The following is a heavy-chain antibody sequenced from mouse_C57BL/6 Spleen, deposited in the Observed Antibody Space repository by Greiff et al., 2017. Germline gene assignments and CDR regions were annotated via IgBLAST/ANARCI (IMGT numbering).Heavy chain of an antibody. CDR3: ARHYYGSSPFAY. D-gene: IGHD1-1*01. Sequence: QVQLQQPGAELVRPGSSVKLSCKASGYTFTSYWMDWVKQRPGQGLEWIGNIYPSDSETHYNQKFKDKATLTVDKSSSTDYMQLSSLTSEDSAVYYCARHYYGSSPFAYWGQGTLVTVSA. J-gene: IGHJ3*01. CDR2: IYPSDSET. V-gene: IGHV1-61*01. CDR1: GYTFTSYW.